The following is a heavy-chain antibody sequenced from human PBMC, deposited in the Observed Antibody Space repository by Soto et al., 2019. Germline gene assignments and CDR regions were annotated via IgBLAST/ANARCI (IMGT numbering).Heavy chain of an antibody. CDR3: ARGYSSSWPAYYYYYGMDV. D-gene: IGHD6-13*01. J-gene: IGHJ6*02. CDR1: GFMFSSFW. V-gene: IGHV3-74*01. CDR2: IDSDGSDT. Sequence: GGSLRLSCAASGFMFSSFWMHWVRQAPGKGPVWVSHIDSDGSDTTYADSVKGRFTISRDNSKNTLYLQMNSLRAEDTAVYYCARGYSSSWPAYYYYYGMDVWGQGTTVTV.